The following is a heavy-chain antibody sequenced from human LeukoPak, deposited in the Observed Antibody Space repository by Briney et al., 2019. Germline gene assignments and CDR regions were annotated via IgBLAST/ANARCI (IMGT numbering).Heavy chain of an antibody. CDR3: VEGYSYGGSWYDALDT. J-gene: IGHJ3*02. Sequence: GGSLRLSCAASGFTFSAYGMSWVRQAPGKGLEWVSAISGSGGSTYYADSVKGRFTISRDNSKNTLYMQMNRLRGEDTAVYYCVEGYSYGGSWYDALDTWGQGTMVTVSS. CDR2: ISGSGGST. CDR1: GFTFSAYG. V-gene: IGHV3-23*01. D-gene: IGHD1-26*01.